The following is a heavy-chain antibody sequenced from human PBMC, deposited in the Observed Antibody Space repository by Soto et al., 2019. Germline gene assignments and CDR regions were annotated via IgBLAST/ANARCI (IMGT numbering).Heavy chain of an antibody. D-gene: IGHD6-13*01. J-gene: IGHJ4*02. Sequence: SGDTNTTQKFQGRVTMTRDTPISTVYMELRRLRSDDTAVYYCAREYSTSRFDYWGQGTLVTVSS. CDR2: SGDT. CDR3: AREYSTSRFDY. V-gene: IGHV1-2*02.